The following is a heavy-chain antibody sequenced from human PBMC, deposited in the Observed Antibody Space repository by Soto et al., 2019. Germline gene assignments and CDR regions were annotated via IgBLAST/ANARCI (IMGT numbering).Heavy chain of an antibody. CDR3: ERLLIAAAVYDY. J-gene: IGHJ4*01. Sequence: SETLSLTCTVSGGSISSSSYYWGWIRQPPGKGLEWIGSIYYSGSTYYNPSLKSRVTISVDTPKKQFSLKLSSVTAADTAVYYCERLLIAAAVYDYWGHGTLVTVS. D-gene: IGHD6-13*01. V-gene: IGHV4-39*01. CDR1: GGSISSSSYY. CDR2: IYYSGST.